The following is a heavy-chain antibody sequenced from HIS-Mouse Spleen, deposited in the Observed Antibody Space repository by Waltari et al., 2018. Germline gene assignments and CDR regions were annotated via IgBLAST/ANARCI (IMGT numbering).Heavy chain of an antibody. V-gene: IGHV4-59*01. D-gene: IGHD6-19*01. J-gene: IGHJ5*02. CDR1: GDSISSYY. CDR3: ARENLAYSSGWYWFDP. CDR2: IYYSGST. Sequence: QVQLQESGPGLVKPSETLSLTCTVSGDSISSYYWSWIRQPPGKGLEWIGYIYYSGSTNYNPSLKSRVTISVDTSKNQFSLKLSSVTAADTAVYYCARENLAYSSGWYWFDPWGQGTLVTVSS.